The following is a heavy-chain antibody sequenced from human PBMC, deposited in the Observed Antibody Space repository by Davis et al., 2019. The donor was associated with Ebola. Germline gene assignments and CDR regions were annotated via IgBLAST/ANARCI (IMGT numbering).Heavy chain of an antibody. CDR3: ARDSSLQQDFEY. CDR1: GFTFKNYW. Sequence: PGGSLRLSCAASGFTFKNYWMHWVRHAPGKGLVWVSRITNDGSGTNYAESVKDRFTISRDNAKNTLYLQMNSLKSEDTAVYFCARDSSLQQDFEYWGQGTLVTVSS. V-gene: IGHV3-74*01. D-gene: IGHD6-13*01. CDR2: ITNDGSGT. J-gene: IGHJ4*02.